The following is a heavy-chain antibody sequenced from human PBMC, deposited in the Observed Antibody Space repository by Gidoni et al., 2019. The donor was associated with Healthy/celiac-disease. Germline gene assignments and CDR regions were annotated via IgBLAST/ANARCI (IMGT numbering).Heavy chain of an antibody. CDR2: ISGSGGST. V-gene: IGHV3-23*01. CDR3: AKPAVNYYDSSGYYGGNWFDP. D-gene: IGHD3-22*01. CDR1: GFTFSSSA. J-gene: IGHJ5*02. Sequence: EVQLLESGGGLVQPGGSLRLSCAASGFTFSSSAMSWVRQAPGKGLEWAPAISGSGGSTYYADSVKGRFTIFRDNSKNTLYLQMNSLRAEDTAVYYCAKPAVNYYDSSGYYGGNWFDPWGQGTLVTVSS.